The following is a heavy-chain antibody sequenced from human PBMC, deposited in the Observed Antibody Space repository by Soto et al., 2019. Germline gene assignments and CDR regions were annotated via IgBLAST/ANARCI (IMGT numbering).Heavy chain of an antibody. Sequence: GGSLRLSCAASGFTFSSHAMSWVRQAPGKGLEWVSGISGSGGSTYYADSVKGRFTISRDNSKKTLYLQMNSLRAEDTAVYYCAKIPYYDSSGYSHPHFDYWGQGTLVTVSS. CDR3: AKIPYYDSSGYSHPHFDY. V-gene: IGHV3-23*01. D-gene: IGHD3-22*01. CDR1: GFTFSSHA. CDR2: ISGSGGST. J-gene: IGHJ4*02.